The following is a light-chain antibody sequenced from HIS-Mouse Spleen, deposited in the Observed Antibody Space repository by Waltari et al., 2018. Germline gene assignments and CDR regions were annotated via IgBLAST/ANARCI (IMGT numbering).Light chain of an antibody. J-gene: IGLJ3*02. V-gene: IGLV3-27*01. CDR2: KDS. Sequence: SYELTQPSSVSVSPGQTARTTCAGYVLAKKYARWFQQKPGQAPVLVIYKDSERPSGIPERFSGSSSGTTVTLTISGAQVEDEADYYCYSAADNNLGVFGGGTKLTVL. CDR3: YSAADNNLGV. CDR1: VLAKKY.